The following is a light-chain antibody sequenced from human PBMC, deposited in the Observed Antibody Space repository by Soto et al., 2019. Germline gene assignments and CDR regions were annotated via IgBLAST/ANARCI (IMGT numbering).Light chain of an antibody. CDR1: NSDVGAYDY. J-gene: IGLJ3*02. Sequence: QSALTQPRSVSGSPGQSVIISCTGTNSDVGAYDYVSWYQQHPGKAPKLIIYDVTKRPSGVPDRFSASKSGNTASLTISGLQAEDEADYYCCSYAGSNTWAFGGGTKVTVL. CDR2: DVT. V-gene: IGLV2-11*01. CDR3: CSYAGSNTWA.